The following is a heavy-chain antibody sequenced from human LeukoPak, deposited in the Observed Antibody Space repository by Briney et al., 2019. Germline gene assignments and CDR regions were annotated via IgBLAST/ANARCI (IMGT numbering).Heavy chain of an antibody. Sequence: TGGSLRLSCAASGFTFSSYAMSWVRQAPGKGVEWVSAISGSGGSTYYADSVKGRFTISRDNSKNTLYMKMNSLRAEDTAVYYSAEQAKNYDYVWGSYPLGYWGQGTLVTVSS. D-gene: IGHD3-16*02. V-gene: IGHV3-23*01. CDR3: AEQAKNYDYVWGSYPLGY. CDR1: GFTFSSYA. CDR2: ISGSGGST. J-gene: IGHJ4*02.